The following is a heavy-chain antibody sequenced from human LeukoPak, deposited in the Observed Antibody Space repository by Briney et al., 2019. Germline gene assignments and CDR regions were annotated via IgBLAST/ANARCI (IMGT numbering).Heavy chain of an antibody. J-gene: IGHJ1*01. V-gene: IGHV3-11*06. D-gene: IGHD1-26*01. CDR3: ASSGSYKYFQH. CDR1: GFTFSDYF. Sequence: GSLRLSCAASGFTFSDYFMSWIRQAPGKGLEWVSYISSDSSFTNYADSVKGRFTISRDNAKNSLYLQMNSLRVEDMAVYYCASSGSYKYFQHWGQGTLVTVSS. CDR2: ISSDSSFT.